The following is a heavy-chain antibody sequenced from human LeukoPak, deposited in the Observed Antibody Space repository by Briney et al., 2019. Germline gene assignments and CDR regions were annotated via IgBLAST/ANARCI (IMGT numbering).Heavy chain of an antibody. V-gene: IGHV4-34*01. Sequence: PSETLSLTCAVYGGSFSGYLWSWIRQPPGKGLEWIGEINHSGSTNYDPSLKSRVTISLDTSKNQLSLKLSSMTAADTAVYYCSRDPRGIEGRLLKFDPWGQGTLVTVSS. CDR3: SRDPRGIEGRLLKFDP. J-gene: IGHJ5*02. CDR1: GGSFSGYL. D-gene: IGHD6-6*01. CDR2: INHSGST.